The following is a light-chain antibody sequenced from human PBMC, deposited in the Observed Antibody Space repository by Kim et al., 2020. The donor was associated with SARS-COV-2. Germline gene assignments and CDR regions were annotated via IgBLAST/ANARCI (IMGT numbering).Light chain of an antibody. CDR1: QTISTN. Sequence: EIVLTQSPAILPVSPGERATLSCRTSQTISTNLAWYQQKPGQAPRLLFYGASTRATGVPARFSGSGSGTEFTLILSSLQSEDFVVYFCQQYNSWPRTFGQGTKVDIK. CDR3: QQYNSWPRT. CDR2: GAS. V-gene: IGKV3-15*01. J-gene: IGKJ1*01.